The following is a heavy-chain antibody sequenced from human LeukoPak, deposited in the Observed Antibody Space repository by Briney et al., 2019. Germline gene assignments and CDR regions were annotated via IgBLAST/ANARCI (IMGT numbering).Heavy chain of an antibody. CDR3: GRQVSAYYYGMDV. Sequence: PSETLSLTCTVSGGSISSYYWSWIRQPPGKGLEWIGYIYYSGSTNYNPSLKSRVTISVDTSKNQFSLELTSVTAADTAVYYCGRQVSAYYYGMDVWGQGTTVTVSS. CDR2: IYYSGST. V-gene: IGHV4-59*08. J-gene: IGHJ6*02. CDR1: GGSISSYY.